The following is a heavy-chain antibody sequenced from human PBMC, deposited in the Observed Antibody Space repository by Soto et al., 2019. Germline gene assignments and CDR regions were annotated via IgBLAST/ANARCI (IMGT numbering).Heavy chain of an antibody. V-gene: IGHV3-30-3*01. J-gene: IGHJ4*02. D-gene: IGHD1-26*01. CDR1: GFTFSNYA. CDR2: ISYDGINK. CDR3: ARDQNPSGTYQGIFDS. Sequence: QVQLVESGGGVVQPGRSLRLSCAASGFTFSNYAIHWVRQAPGKGLEWVAVISYDGINKYYADSVKGRFPIFRDNSKNTVYLPMNILKAEDTAVYYCARDQNPSGTYQGIFDSWGQGTLVTVSS.